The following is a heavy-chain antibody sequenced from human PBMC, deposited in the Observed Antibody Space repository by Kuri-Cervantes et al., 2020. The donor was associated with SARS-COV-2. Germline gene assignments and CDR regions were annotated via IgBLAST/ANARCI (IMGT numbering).Heavy chain of an antibody. CDR3: ARVSPLVGVTSWNAFDV. D-gene: IGHD1-26*01. CDR2: IIPIFGTA. CDR1: GGTFSAYA. Sequence: SVKVSCKASGGTFSAYAINWVRQAPGQGLEWMGGIIPIFGTANYAQRFQGRVTITADKSTTTAYMELSSLRSEETAIYYCARVSPLVGVTSWNAFDVWGQGTLVTVSS. V-gene: IGHV1-69*06. J-gene: IGHJ3*01.